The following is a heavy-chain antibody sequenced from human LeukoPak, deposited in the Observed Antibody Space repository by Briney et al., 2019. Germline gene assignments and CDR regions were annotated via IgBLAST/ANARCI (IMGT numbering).Heavy chain of an antibody. CDR1: GFTFSSYA. J-gene: IGHJ6*02. V-gene: IGHV3-30-3*01. D-gene: IGHD2-2*01. Sequence: GRSLRLSCAASGFTFSSYAMHWVRQAPGKGLEWVAVISYDGSNKYYADSVKGRFTISRDNSKNTLYLQMNSLRAEDTAVYYCARDLAGDRPAAMKHYYYYGMDVWGQGTTVTVSS. CDR3: ARDLAGDRPAAMKHYYYYGMDV. CDR2: ISYDGSNK.